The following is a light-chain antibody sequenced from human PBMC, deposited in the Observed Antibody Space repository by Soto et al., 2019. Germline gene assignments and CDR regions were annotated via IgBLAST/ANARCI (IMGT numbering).Light chain of an antibody. J-gene: IGKJ2*01. V-gene: IGKV1-6*01. Sequence: AIQMTQSPSSLSASVGDRVTITCRASQGIRNDLGWYQQKPGKAPKLLIYAASSLQRGVPSRFSGSGAGTDFTLIISSLQPEDFATYYCLQDYNYPYTFGQGTKLEI. CDR3: LQDYNYPYT. CDR2: AAS. CDR1: QGIRND.